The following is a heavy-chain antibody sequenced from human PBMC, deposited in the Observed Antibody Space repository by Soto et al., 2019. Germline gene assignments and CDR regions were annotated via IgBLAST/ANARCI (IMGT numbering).Heavy chain of an antibody. CDR3: AKGGRQWLVTSDFNC. D-gene: IGHD6-19*01. CDR2: GSHDGRNT. J-gene: IGHJ4*02. V-gene: IGHV3-30*18. CDR1: GFTFSDYA. Sequence: VQLVESGGGVVQPGRSLRLSCAASGFTFSDYAMHWVRQAPGKGLEWVAVGSHDGRNTHYADSVKGRFTISRDSSKNTCCLEMTSLRAEDTAVDYRAKGGRQWLVTSDFNCWGQGARVTVPS.